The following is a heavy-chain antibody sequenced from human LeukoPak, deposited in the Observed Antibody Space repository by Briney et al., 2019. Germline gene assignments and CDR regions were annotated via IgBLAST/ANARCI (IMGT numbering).Heavy chain of an antibody. J-gene: IGHJ4*02. V-gene: IGHV4-61*08. CDR3: ARGVTQ. D-gene: IGHD2-21*02. Sequence: SETLSLTCSVSGGSVSSGDHYWSWIRQPPGKGLEWIGYIYYTGSTSYNPSLQSRLAIPIDTSKTQFSLRLTSVTAADTAVYFCARGVTQWGQGTLVTVSS. CDR1: GGSVSSGDHY. CDR2: IYYTGST.